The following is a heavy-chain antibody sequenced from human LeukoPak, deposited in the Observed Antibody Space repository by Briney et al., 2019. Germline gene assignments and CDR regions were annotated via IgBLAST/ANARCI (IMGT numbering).Heavy chain of an antibody. CDR1: GFTLSSYS. Sequence: GGSLRLSCAASGFTLSSYSMNWVRQAPGKGLEWVSYISSSSTNIYYADSVKGRFTISRDNAKNSLYLQMNSLIDEDTAVYYCEGHNYGGPFDYWGLGTLVTVSS. J-gene: IGHJ4*02. V-gene: IGHV3-48*02. CDR2: ISSSSTNI. D-gene: IGHD4/OR15-4a*01. CDR3: EGHNYGGPFDY.